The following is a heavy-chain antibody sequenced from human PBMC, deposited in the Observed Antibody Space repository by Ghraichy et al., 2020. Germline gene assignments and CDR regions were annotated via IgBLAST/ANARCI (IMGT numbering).Heavy chain of an antibody. D-gene: IGHD3-3*01. Sequence: SETLSLTCAVSGGSISSNNWWSWVRQPPGKGLEWIGEIYHSGGTNYNPSLKSRVTISVDKSKNQFSLKLNSVTAADTAVYYCAIRRDFWSGSGGMDVWGQGTTVTVSS. J-gene: IGHJ6*02. CDR3: AIRRDFWSGSGGMDV. V-gene: IGHV4-4*02. CDR2: IYHSGGT. CDR1: GGSISSNNW.